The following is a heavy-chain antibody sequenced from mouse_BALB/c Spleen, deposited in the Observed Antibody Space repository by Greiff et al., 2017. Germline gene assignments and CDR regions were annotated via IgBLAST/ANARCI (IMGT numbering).Heavy chain of an antibody. J-gene: IGHJ3*01. CDR3: ARDYYGSSQFAY. D-gene: IGHD1-1*01. Sequence: QVHVKQPGAELVRPGASVKLSCKASGYTFTSYWINWVKQRPGQGLEWIGNIYPSDSYTNYNQKFKDKATLTVDKSSSTAYMQLSSLTSEDSAVYYCARDYYGSSQFAYWGQGTLVTVSA. V-gene: IGHV1-69*02. CDR2: IYPSDSYT. CDR1: GYTFTSYW.